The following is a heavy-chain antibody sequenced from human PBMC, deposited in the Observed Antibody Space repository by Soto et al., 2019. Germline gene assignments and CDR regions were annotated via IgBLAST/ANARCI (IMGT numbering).Heavy chain of an antibody. CDR3: AKETTLGYCTNGVCSFDY. CDR2: ISGSGGST. D-gene: IGHD2-8*01. Sequence: PGGSLRLSCAASGFTFSSYAMSWVRQAPGKGLEWVSAISGSGGSTYYADSVKGRFTISRDNSKNTLYLQMSSLRAEDTAVYYCAKETTLGYCTNGVCSFDYWGQGTLVTVSS. V-gene: IGHV3-23*01. J-gene: IGHJ4*02. CDR1: GFTFSSYA.